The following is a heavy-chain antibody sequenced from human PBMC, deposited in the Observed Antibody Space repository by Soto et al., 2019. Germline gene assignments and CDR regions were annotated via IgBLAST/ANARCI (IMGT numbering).Heavy chain of an antibody. J-gene: IGHJ4*02. CDR3: ARGSSRWDY. CDR2: IYSVGRN. V-gene: IGHV4-4*07. CDR1: GGSISSFY. D-gene: IGHD6-13*01. Sequence: QLQLQEAGPGLVTPSETLSLTCTVSGGSISSFYWSWIRQPAGKGLEWIGRIYSVGRNNYNPSLKSRVTMSVDTSKNQFSLRLSSVTAADTAMYYCARGSSRWDYWGQGTLVTVSS.